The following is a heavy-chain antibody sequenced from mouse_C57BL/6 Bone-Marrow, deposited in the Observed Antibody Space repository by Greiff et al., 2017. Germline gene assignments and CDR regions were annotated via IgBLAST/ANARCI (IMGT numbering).Heavy chain of an antibody. CDR1: GYTFTSYG. J-gene: IGHJ3*01. Sequence: VQLQESGAELARPGASVKLSCKASGYTFTSYGISWVKQRTGQGLEWIGEIYPRSGNTYYNEKFKGKATLPADKSSSTAYMALRSLTSEDSAVYFCARQLTSYWGQGTLVTVSA. CDR2: IYPRSGNT. V-gene: IGHV1-81*01. CDR3: ARQLTSY. D-gene: IGHD3-2*02.